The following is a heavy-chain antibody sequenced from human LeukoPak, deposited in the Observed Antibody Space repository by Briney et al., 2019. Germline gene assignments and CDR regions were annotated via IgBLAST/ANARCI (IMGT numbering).Heavy chain of an antibody. Sequence: PGGSLRLSCAASGFTFSSYAMHWVRQAPGKGLEWVAVISYDGSNKYCADSVKGRFTISRDNSKNTLYLQMNSLRAEDTAVYYCASQPGGSSGWYNHWGQGTLVTVSS. D-gene: IGHD6-19*01. V-gene: IGHV3-30*04. J-gene: IGHJ5*02. CDR3: ASQPGGSSGWYNH. CDR1: GFTFSSYA. CDR2: ISYDGSNK.